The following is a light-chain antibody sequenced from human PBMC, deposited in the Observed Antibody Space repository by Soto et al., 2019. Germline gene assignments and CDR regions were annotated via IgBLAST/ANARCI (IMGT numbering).Light chain of an antibody. CDR2: DAS. CDR1: QSISKW. Sequence: IRMPLSLATLSASVGARVTIICLASQSISKWLAWYQQKTGRAPNFLIYDASTLESGVPSRFCGSGSGTDVTLAIFSRQPEDGASKYCQKYNCPPRTFGQRTKV. J-gene: IGKJ1*01. CDR3: QKYNCPPRT. V-gene: IGKV1-5*02.